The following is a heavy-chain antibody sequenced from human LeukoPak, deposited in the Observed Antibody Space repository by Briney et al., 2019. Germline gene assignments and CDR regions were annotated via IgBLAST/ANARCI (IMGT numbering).Heavy chain of an antibody. V-gene: IGHV3-23*01. J-gene: IGHJ4*02. Sequence: PGGPLRLSCAASGFTFSSYGLSWVRQAPGKGLEWVSTISGSGYNSYYADSVKGRFTISRDNSANTLFLEMKSLRAEDTALYYRAKHSGSYFIYHVDSWGQGTLVTVSS. CDR1: GFTFSSYG. CDR3: AKHSGSYFIYHVDS. CDR2: ISGSGYNS. D-gene: IGHD1-26*01.